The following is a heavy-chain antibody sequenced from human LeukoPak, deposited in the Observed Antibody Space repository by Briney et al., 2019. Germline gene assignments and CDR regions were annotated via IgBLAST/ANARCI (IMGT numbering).Heavy chain of an antibody. CDR3: AKRGSSGYYPYYYYYYMDV. Sequence: PGGSLSLSCAASGFTFSSYAMHWVRQAPGKGLEWVAVISYDGSNKYYADSVKGRFTISRDNSKNTLYLQMNSLRAEDTAVYYCAKRGSSGYYPYYYYYYMDVWGKGTTVTISS. V-gene: IGHV3-30*04. D-gene: IGHD3-22*01. CDR2: ISYDGSNK. CDR1: GFTFSSYA. J-gene: IGHJ6*03.